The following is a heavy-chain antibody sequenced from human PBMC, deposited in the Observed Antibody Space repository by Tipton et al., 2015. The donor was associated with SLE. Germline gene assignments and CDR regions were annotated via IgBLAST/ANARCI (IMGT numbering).Heavy chain of an antibody. J-gene: IGHJ4*02. CDR3: ARGEPYGVRGATPDY. CDR2: IYYSGST. Sequence: TLSLTCTVSGGSISSSSYYWGWIRQPPGKGLEWIGSIYYSGSTNYNPSLKSRVTISVDTSKNQFSLKLSSVTAADTAVYYCARGEPYGVRGATPDYWGQGTLVTVSS. CDR1: GGSISSSSYY. D-gene: IGHD3-10*01. V-gene: IGHV4-39*07.